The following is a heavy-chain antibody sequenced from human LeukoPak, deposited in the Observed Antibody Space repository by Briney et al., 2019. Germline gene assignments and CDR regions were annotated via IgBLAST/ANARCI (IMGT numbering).Heavy chain of an antibody. D-gene: IGHD2-15*01. CDR2: IYYSGST. Sequence: PSQTLSLTCTVSGGSISSGDYYWSWIRQPPGKGLEWIGYIYYSGSTYYNPSLKSRVTISVDTSTNQFSLELSSVTAADTAVYYCARGLRGYCSGGSCYRLYYYYYMDVWGKGTTVTVSS. V-gene: IGHV4-30-4*08. CDR3: ARGLRGYCSGGSCYRLYYYYYMDV. CDR1: GGSISSGDYY. J-gene: IGHJ6*03.